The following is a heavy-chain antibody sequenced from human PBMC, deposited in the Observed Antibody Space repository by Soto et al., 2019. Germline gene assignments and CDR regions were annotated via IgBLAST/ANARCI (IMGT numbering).Heavy chain of an antibody. D-gene: IGHD2-8*01. V-gene: IGHV5-51*01. CDR2: IYPGDSDT. CDR1: GYSFTSYW. Sequence: GGSLKISCKGSGYSFTSYWIGWVRQMPGKGLEWMGIIYPGDSDTRYSPSFQGRVTISADKSTNTAYLQWSSLKASDTAIYYCARHSPYCSDGAYYIYDFYYGKDVWGLGTTVTVSS. CDR3: ARHSPYCSDGAYYIYDFYYGKDV. J-gene: IGHJ6*02.